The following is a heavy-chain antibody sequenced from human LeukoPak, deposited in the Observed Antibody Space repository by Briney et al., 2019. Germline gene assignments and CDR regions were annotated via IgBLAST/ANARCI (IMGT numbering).Heavy chain of an antibody. J-gene: IGHJ4*02. CDR1: GFTFSSYW. D-gene: IGHD6-13*01. Sequence: PGGSLRLSCAASGFTFSSYWMHWVRQAPGKGLVWVSRINTDGSSTSYADSVKGRFTISRDNAKNSLYLQMNSLRAEDTALYYCAKDKFGGDQQLVRGYDYWGQGILVTVSS. V-gene: IGHV3-74*01. CDR3: AKDKFGGDQQLVRGYDY. CDR2: INTDGSST.